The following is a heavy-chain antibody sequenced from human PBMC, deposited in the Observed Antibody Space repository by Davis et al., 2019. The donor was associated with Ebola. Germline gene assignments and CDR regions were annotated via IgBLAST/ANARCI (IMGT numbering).Heavy chain of an antibody. CDR1: GVSFSGYY. D-gene: IGHD3-10*01. Sequence: MPSETLSLTCAVYGVSFSGYYWNWIRQPPGKGLEWIGEINYSGSTNYNPSLKSRVTISVDTSKNQFSLKLSSVTAADTAVYYCARGGGFGGYGMDVWGQGTTVTVSS. J-gene: IGHJ6*02. CDR2: INYSGST. CDR3: ARGGGFGGYGMDV. V-gene: IGHV4-34*01.